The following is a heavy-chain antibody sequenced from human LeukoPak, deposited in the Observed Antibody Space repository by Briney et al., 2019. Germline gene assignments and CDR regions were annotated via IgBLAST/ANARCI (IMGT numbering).Heavy chain of an antibody. D-gene: IGHD6-13*01. CDR1: GFTFSSYS. CDR3: AGRGSSSWYNFDY. V-gene: IGHV3-48*01. CDR2: ISSSSSTI. Sequence: GGSLRLSCAASGFTFSSYSMNWVRQAPGKGLEWVSYISSSSSTICYADSVKGRFTISRDNAKNSLYLQMNSLRAEDTAVYYCAGRGSSSWYNFDYWGQGTLVTVSS. J-gene: IGHJ4*02.